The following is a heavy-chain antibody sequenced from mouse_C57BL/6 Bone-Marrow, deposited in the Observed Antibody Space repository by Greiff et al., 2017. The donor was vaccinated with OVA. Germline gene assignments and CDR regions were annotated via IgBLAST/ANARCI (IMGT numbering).Heavy chain of an antibody. V-gene: IGHV5-16*01. Sequence: EVKVVESEGGLVQPGSSMKLSCTASGFTFSDYYMAWVRQVPEKGLEWVANINYDGSSTYYLDSLKSRFIISRDNAKNILYLQMSSPKSEDTATYYCARGGWDWYFDVWGTGTTVTVSS. CDR1: GFTFSDYY. CDR3: ARGGWDWYFDV. J-gene: IGHJ1*03. D-gene: IGHD3-3*01. CDR2: INYDGSST.